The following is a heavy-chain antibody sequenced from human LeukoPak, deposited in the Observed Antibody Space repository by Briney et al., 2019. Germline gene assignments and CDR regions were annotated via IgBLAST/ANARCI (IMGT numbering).Heavy chain of an antibody. Sequence: SETLSLTCTVSGGSISSYYYNWIRQPPGKGLEWIGYIYYSGSTNYNPSLKSRVTISLDTSKNQFSLKLSSVTTADTAVYYCATPVVTLYWYFDLWGRGTLVTVSS. V-gene: IGHV4-59*01. CDR1: GGSISSYY. D-gene: IGHD4-23*01. CDR3: ATPVVTLYWYFDL. J-gene: IGHJ2*01. CDR2: IYYSGST.